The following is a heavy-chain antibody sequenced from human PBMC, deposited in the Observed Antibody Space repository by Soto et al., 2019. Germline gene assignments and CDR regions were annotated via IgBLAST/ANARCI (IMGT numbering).Heavy chain of an antibody. V-gene: IGHV3-23*01. CDR2: ISGSGGST. J-gene: IGHJ3*02. Sequence: GSLRLSCAASGFTFSSYAMRWVRQAPGKGLEWVSAISGSGGSTYYADSVKGRFTISRDNSKNTLYLQMNSLRAEDTAVYYCAKDTLRYFDRPDAFDIWGQGTMVTVSS. CDR3: AKDTLRYFDRPDAFDI. D-gene: IGHD3-9*01. CDR1: GFTFSSYA.